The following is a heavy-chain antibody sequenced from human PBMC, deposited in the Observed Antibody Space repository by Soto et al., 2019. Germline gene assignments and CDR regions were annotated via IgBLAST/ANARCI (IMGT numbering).Heavy chain of an antibody. CDR3: AGGSCKQAPLLFFYGIDV. V-gene: IGHV1-69*06. CDR1: GGNFSSYA. J-gene: IGHJ6*01. CDR2: IIPIFGTA. D-gene: IGHD2-15*01. Sequence: SGKSSCKDSGGNFSSYAISWVRQAPGQGLEWMGGIIPIFGTANYAQKFQGRVTITADKSTSTAYMELSSLRSEDTAVYYCAGGSCKQAPLLFFYGIDVWGEVTTVPAS.